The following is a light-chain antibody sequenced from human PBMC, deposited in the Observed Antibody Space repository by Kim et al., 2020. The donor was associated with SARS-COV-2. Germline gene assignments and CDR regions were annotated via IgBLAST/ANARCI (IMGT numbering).Light chain of an antibody. CDR2: GAS. Sequence: EIVLTQSPDTLSLSPGERATLSCRASQPISSGYLAWYHQKPGQAPRLLIYGASNRATSISDRFSGSGSGTVFTLTISRVEPEDFAVFYCQQYGDSPRTFGQGTKLEI. V-gene: IGKV3-20*01. CDR1: QPISSGY. CDR3: QQYGDSPRT. J-gene: IGKJ2*01.